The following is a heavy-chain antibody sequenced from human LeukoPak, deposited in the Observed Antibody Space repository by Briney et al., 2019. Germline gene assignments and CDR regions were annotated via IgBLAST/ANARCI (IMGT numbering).Heavy chain of an antibody. V-gene: IGHV4-39*07. CDR2: IYYSGST. CDR3: ARMCGPYHHNEVVTPGWYFDL. D-gene: IGHD4-23*01. J-gene: IGHJ2*01. Sequence: PSETLSLTCTVSGGSISSSSYYWGWIRQPPGKGLEWIGSIYYSGSTYYNPSLKSRVTISVDTSKNQFSLKLSSVTAADTAVYYCARMCGPYHHNEVVTPGWYFDLWGRGTLVTVSS. CDR1: GGSISSSSYY.